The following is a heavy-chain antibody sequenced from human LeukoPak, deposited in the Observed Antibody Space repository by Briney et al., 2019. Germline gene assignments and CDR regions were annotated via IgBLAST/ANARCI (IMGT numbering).Heavy chain of an antibody. CDR2: VYSGGTT. Sequence: GGSLRLSSAASGFTVSENYMSWVRQAPGKGLEWVSIVYSGGTTYYADPVKGRFTISRDNSKNTLYLQMRSLRAEDTAVYYCVRDRWPGLGDFWGQGTTVTVSS. D-gene: IGHD6-19*01. CDR3: VRDRWPGLGDF. V-gene: IGHV3-66*01. J-gene: IGHJ6*02. CDR1: GFTVSENY.